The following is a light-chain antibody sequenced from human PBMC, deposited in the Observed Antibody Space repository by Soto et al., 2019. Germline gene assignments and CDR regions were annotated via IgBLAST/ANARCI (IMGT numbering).Light chain of an antibody. CDR1: QSVSGF. V-gene: IGKV3-11*01. CDR2: DAS. CDR3: PQCSNRPPT. Sequence: EIVLTQSPATLSLSPGERATLSCRASQSVSGFLAWYQQKPGQAPRLLIYDASNRATDIPARFSGSGSGTDFTLTISSLEHEDFAVYYCPQCSNRPPTFGPGTKVDIK. J-gene: IGKJ3*01.